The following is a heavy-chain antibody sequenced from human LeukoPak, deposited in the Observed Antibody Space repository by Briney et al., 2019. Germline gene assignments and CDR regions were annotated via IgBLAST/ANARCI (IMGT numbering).Heavy chain of an antibody. D-gene: IGHD3-3*02. CDR2: ISGSGGST. CDR1: GFTFSSYA. J-gene: IGHJ3*02. Sequence: PGGSLRLSCAASGFTFSSYAMSWVRQAPGKGLEWVSAISGSGGSTYYADSVKGRFTISRDNSKNTLYLQMNSLRAEDTAVYYCAKDFPGGPKAFFAFDIWGQGTMVTVSS. V-gene: IGHV3-23*01. CDR3: AKDFPGGPKAFFAFDI.